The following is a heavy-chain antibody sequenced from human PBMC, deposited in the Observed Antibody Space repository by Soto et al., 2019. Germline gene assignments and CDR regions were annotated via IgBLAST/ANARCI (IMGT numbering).Heavy chain of an antibody. Sequence: PGGSLRLSCAASGFTFSRYVISWVRQAPGQGLEWVSEISGRGGRTYYADYVKGRFSFSRDNSKNTVYLQMNSLRAEDTAVYYCAEARSVSYGYSCDSWGKGTRGTVAS. CDR1: GFTFSRYV. CDR3: AEARSVSYGYSCDS. CDR2: ISGRGGRT. J-gene: IGHJ3*02. D-gene: IGHD5-18*01. V-gene: IGHV3-23*01.